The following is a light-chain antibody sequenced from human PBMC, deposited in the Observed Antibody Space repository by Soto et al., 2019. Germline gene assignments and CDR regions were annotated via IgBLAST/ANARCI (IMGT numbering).Light chain of an antibody. CDR1: QTVSIY. CDR3: QQTYSSPQT. V-gene: IGKV1-39*01. CDR2: AAS. J-gene: IGKJ1*01. Sequence: IRMTQSPSSLSASVADRVTITWRASQTVSIYLNWYRQKTGKAPELLIFAASDLQSGVPSRFTGSGSGTDFTLTISSLQPEDFATYYCQQTYSSPQTFGLGTKVDI.